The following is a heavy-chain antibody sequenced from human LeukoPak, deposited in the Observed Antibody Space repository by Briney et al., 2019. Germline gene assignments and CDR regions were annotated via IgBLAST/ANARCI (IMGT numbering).Heavy chain of an antibody. Sequence: SETLSLTCIVSGGSISTYYWSWIRQPAGKGPEWIGRIYTSGNINYNPSLKSRVTMSVGTSKNQLSLKLTSVTAADTAVYYCARDGPGYSFDIWGQGTMVTVSS. V-gene: IGHV4-4*07. CDR1: GGSISTYY. D-gene: IGHD6-13*01. CDR3: ARDGPGYSFDI. CDR2: IYTSGNI. J-gene: IGHJ3*02.